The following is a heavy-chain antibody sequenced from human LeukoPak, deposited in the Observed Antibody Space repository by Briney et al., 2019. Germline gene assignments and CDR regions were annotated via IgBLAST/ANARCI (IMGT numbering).Heavy chain of an antibody. CDR3: ARMKGVVVIPTARPTFYFDY. D-gene: IGHD2-2*01. Sequence: TLSLTCTVSGGSISSSSYYWGWIRQPPGKGLEWIVSIYYSGSTYYNQSLKSRVTISIDTSKNQFSLKLTSVTAADTAMYYCARMKGVVVIPTARPTFYFDYWGQGILVTVSS. CDR1: GGSISSSSYY. CDR2: IYYSGST. J-gene: IGHJ4*02. V-gene: IGHV4-39*01.